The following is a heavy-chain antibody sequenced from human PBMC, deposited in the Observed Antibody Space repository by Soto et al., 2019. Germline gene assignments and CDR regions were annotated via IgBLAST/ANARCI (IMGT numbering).Heavy chain of an antibody. V-gene: IGHV1-69*01. D-gene: IGHD3-10*01. CDR2: IIPIFGTP. CDR3: ARDRDDYGSGNYYNRIDF. Sequence: QVHMVQSGAEVKKPGSSVKVSCKASGGIFSTYAISWLRQAPGQGLEWMGGIIPIFGTPNYAQMLQGRVTITADESTSTAYMELSRLRSEDTAVYYCARDRDDYGSGNYYNRIDFWGQGTLVTVSS. J-gene: IGHJ4*02. CDR1: GGIFSTYA.